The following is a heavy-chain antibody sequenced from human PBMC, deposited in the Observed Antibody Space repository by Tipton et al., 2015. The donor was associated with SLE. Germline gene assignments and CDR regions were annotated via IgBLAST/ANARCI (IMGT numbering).Heavy chain of an antibody. D-gene: IGHD6-19*01. J-gene: IGHJ4*02. CDR2: VYHTGNT. Sequence: TLSLTCSVSTYSISNGHYWAWVRQPPGKGLEWIGTVYHTGNTYYNPSLKSRVTMSVDRSKNQFSLKLSTVTAADTAVYFCARADIAVAGTFDHWGQGTLVTVSS. CDR1: TYSISNGHY. CDR3: ARADIAVAGTFDH. V-gene: IGHV4-38-2*02.